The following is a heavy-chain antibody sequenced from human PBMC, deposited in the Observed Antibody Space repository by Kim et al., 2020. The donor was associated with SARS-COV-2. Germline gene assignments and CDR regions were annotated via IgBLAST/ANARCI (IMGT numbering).Heavy chain of an antibody. Sequence: GGSLRLSCAASGFTFSSYAMHWVRQAPGKGLEWVAVISYDGSNKYYADSVKGRFTISRDNSKNTLYLQMNSLRAEDTAVYYCARETRQVAGDYWGQGTLVTVSS. D-gene: IGHD5-12*01. J-gene: IGHJ4*02. V-gene: IGHV3-30-3*01. CDR3: ARETRQVAGDY. CDR2: ISYDGSNK. CDR1: GFTFSSYA.